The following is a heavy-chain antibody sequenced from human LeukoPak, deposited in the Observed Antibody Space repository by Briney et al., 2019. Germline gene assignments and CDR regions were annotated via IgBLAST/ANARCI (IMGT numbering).Heavy chain of an antibody. Sequence: GASVKVSCKASGYTFTGYYMHWVRQAPGQGLEWIGWINPNSGGTNYAQKFQGRVTMTRDTSISTAYMELSRLRSDDTAVYYCAEVHYYDSSGYSDYWGQGTLVTVSS. CDR2: INPNSGGT. D-gene: IGHD3-22*01. V-gene: IGHV1-2*02. CDR1: GYTFTGYY. J-gene: IGHJ4*02. CDR3: AEVHYYDSSGYSDY.